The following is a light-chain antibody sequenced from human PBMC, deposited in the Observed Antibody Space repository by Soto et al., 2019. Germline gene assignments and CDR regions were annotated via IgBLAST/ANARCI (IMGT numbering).Light chain of an antibody. V-gene: IGLV1-40*01. J-gene: IGLJ2*01. CDR1: SSNIGAGYD. CDR2: EVS. CDR3: SSYTTIKTVV. Sequence: QSVLTQPPSVSGAPGQRVTISCTGNSSNIGAGYDVHWYQQLPGKAPKLIIFEVSNRPSGISDRFSGFKSANTAYLTISGVQPEDEADYHCSSYTTIKTVVFGGGTKLTVL.